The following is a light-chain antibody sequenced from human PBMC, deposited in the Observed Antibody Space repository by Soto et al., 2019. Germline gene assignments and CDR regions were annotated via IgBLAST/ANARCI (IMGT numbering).Light chain of an antibody. CDR1: QNIGSY. CDR3: QQSDRTPLT. V-gene: IGKV1-39*01. CDR2: TAS. J-gene: IGKJ4*01. Sequence: DIQMTQSPSSLSASVGARVTITWLASQNIGSYLNWYQKKPGKAPKMLITTASTLQSGVSSGFSGGGSATDFTLTISRLQPEDFATYYCQQSDRTPLTFGGGAKVDIK.